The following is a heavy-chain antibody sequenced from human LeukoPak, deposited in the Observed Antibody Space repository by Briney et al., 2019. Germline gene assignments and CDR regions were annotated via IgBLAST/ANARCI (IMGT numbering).Heavy chain of an antibody. J-gene: IGHJ4*02. V-gene: IGHV3-11*04. Sequence: GGSLRLSCAASGFTFSDYYISTIRQTPGKGLEWVSYISSSGSTTYYADSVKGRSTTSRSNPRNTLYLQMNSLRPEETAIYYCARGGELERRGAFDYWGQGTLVTVSS. D-gene: IGHD1-1*01. CDR3: ARGGELERRGAFDY. CDR1: GFTFSDYY. CDR2: ISSSGSTT.